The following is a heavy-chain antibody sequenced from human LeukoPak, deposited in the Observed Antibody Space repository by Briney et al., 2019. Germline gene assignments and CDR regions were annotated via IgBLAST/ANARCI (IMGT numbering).Heavy chain of an antibody. CDR3: ARGLDYDILTF. CDR2: ITYDGSKK. Sequence: PGGSLRLSCAASGFTFNNYGMHWVRQAPGKGLEWVAVITYDGSKKYYADSVKGRFTISRDNSKNTLYLQMDSLRTEDTAVYYCARGLDYDILTFWGQGTLVTVSS. CDR1: GFTFNNYG. D-gene: IGHD3-9*01. V-gene: IGHV3-30*03. J-gene: IGHJ4*02.